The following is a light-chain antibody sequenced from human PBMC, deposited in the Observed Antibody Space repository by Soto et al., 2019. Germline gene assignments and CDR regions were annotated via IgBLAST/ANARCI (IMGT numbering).Light chain of an antibody. Sequence: ILLTQSPCTLALSPGERATLSCRASQSVSNNYLAWYQQKPGHAPSLLIYGASNRATGIPDRFSGSGSGTDFTLTISRLEPEDFAVYYCQQYGSSGTFGQGTKVDIK. CDR3: QQYGSSGT. J-gene: IGKJ1*01. V-gene: IGKV3-20*01. CDR2: GAS. CDR1: QSVSNNY.